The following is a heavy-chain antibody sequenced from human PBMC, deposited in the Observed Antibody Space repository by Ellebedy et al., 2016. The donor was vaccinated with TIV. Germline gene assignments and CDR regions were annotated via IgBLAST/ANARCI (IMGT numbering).Heavy chain of an antibody. CDR2: IKQDGSEK. V-gene: IGHV3-7*01. J-gene: IGHJ3*02. Sequence: GESLKISCAASGFTFSNYWMTWVRQAPGKGPECVANIKQDGSEKYYVDSVKGRFTISRDNAKNSLYLQLNSLRVDDTAMYYCATDKVCFTFDIWGRGTMVTVSS. CDR3: ATDKVCFTFDI. CDR1: GFTFSNYW.